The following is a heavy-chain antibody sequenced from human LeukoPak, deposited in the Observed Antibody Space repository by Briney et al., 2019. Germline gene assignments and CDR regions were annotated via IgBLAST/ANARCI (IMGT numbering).Heavy chain of an antibody. J-gene: IGHJ4*02. Sequence: GASVKVSCKASGYTFTSYGISWVRQAPGQGLEWMGWISAYNGNTNYAQKLQGRVTMTTDTSTSTAYMELRSLRSDDTAVYYCARVGTIFGVVPRLYFGYWGQGTLVTVSS. CDR2: ISAYNGNT. V-gene: IGHV1-18*01. D-gene: IGHD3-3*01. CDR1: GYTFTSYG. CDR3: ARVGTIFGVVPRLYFGY.